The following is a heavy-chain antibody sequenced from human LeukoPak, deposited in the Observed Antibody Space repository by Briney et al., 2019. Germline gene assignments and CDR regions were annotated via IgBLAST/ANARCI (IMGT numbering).Heavy chain of an antibody. J-gene: IGHJ4*02. CDR1: SYSISRGYY. D-gene: IGHD3-22*01. Sequence: PSETLSLTCTVSSYSISRGYYWGWIRQSPGKGLEWVGEINHSGSTNYNPSLKSRVTISVDTSKNQFSLKLSSVTAADTAVYYCARSLKKPWYYYDSSGYYQNYFDYWGQGTLVTVSS. V-gene: IGHV4-38-2*02. CDR2: INHSGST. CDR3: ARSLKKPWYYYDSSGYYQNYFDY.